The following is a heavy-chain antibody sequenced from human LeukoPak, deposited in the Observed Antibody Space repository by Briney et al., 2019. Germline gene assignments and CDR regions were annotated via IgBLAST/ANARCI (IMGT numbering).Heavy chain of an antibody. CDR2: IIPIFGTA. CDR3: ASAPYCSSTSCYYNWFDP. J-gene: IGHJ5*02. V-gene: IGHV1-69*13. D-gene: IGHD2-2*01. Sequence: GASVKVSCKASGGTFSSYAISWVRQAPGQGLEWMGGIIPIFGTANYAQKFQDRVTITADESTSTAYMELSSLRSEDTAVYYCASAPYCSSTSCYYNWFDPWGQGTLVTVSS. CDR1: GGTFSSYA.